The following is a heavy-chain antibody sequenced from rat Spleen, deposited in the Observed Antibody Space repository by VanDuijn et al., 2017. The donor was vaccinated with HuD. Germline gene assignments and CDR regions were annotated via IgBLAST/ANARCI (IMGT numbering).Heavy chain of an antibody. CDR1: GFTFNNYW. CDR3: TRDPFDF. J-gene: IGHJ2*01. V-gene: IGHV5-31*01. Sequence: EVQLVESGGGLVQPGRSLKLSCVASGFTFNNYWMTWIRQAPGKGLEWVASITNTGDSFYPDSVKGRFTISRDDAQSTLYLQMNSLRSEDTATYYCTRDPFDFWGQGVMVTVSS. CDR2: ITNTGDS.